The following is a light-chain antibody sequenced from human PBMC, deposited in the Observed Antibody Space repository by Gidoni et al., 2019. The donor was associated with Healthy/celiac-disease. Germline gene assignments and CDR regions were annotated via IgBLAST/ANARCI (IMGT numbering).Light chain of an antibody. J-gene: IGLJ1*01. V-gene: IGLV2-8*01. CDR2: EVS. CDR3: SSYAGSNNLYV. Sequence: DLTQPPSASGSPGQSVTISCTGTSSDVGGYNYVSWYQQHPGKAPKLMIYEVSKRPSGVPDRFSGSKSGNTASLTVSGLQAEDEADYYCSSYAGSNNLYVFGTGTKVTVL. CDR1: SSDVGGYNY.